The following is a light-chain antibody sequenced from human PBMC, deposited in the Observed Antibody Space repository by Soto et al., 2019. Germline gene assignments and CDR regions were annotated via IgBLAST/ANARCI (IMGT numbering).Light chain of an antibody. Sequence: DIHMTQSPSSLSASVGDTIIITCRASQNVRSYLNWYQQKSGRAPNLLIYESTNLESGVPSRFSGDEFGTDFTLTISSLHPEDFATYYCQQSFFAPPTFGRGTKVEI. J-gene: IGKJ1*01. CDR3: QQSFFAPPT. V-gene: IGKV1-39*01. CDR2: EST. CDR1: QNVRSY.